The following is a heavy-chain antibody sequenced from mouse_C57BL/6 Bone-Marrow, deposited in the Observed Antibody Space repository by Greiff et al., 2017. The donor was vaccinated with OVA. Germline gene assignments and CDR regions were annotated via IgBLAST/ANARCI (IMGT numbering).Heavy chain of an antibody. CDR2: IYPGSGNT. Sequence: VKLQQSGAELVRPGASVKLSCKASGYTFTDYYINWVKQRPGQGLEWIARIYPGSGNTYYNEKFKGKATLTAEKSSSTAYMQLSSLTSEDSAVYFCARSFYGNSLVDYWGQGTTLTVSS. CDR1: GYTFTDYY. D-gene: IGHD2-1*01. V-gene: IGHV1-76*01. CDR3: ARSFYGNSLVDY. J-gene: IGHJ2*01.